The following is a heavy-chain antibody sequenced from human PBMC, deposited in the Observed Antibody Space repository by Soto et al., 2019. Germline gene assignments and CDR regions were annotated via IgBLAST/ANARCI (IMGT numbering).Heavy chain of an antibody. CDR2: ISWNSGSI. CDR3: AKSTDYSNYDPFDY. CDR1: GFTFDDYA. V-gene: IGHV3-9*01. D-gene: IGHD4-4*01. Sequence: GGSLRLSCAASGFTFDDYAMHWVRQAPGKGLEWVSGISWNSGSIGYADSVKGRFTISRDNAKNSLYLQMNSLRAEDTALYYCAKSTDYSNYDPFDYWGQGTLVTVSS. J-gene: IGHJ4*02.